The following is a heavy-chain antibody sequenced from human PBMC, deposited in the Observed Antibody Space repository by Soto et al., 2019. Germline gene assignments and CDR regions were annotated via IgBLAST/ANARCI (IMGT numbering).Heavy chain of an antibody. CDR3: AREKLAALPAFDI. CDR1: GFTVSNNY. CDR2: IYSSGST. Sequence: GGSLRLSCAASGFTVSNNYMSWVRQAPGKGLEWVSIIYSSGSTYYADSVKGRFTISRDNSKNTLYLQMNSLRAEDTAVYYCAREKLAALPAFDIWGQGTMVTVSS. V-gene: IGHV3-53*01. J-gene: IGHJ3*02. D-gene: IGHD6-6*01.